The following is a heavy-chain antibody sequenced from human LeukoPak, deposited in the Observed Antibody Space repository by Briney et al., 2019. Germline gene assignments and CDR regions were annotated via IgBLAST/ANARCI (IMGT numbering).Heavy chain of an antibody. CDR3: VRAPPGYGDY. CDR1: GGSFCGYY. J-gene: IGHJ4*02. V-gene: IGHV4-34*01. CDR2: INHRGST. D-gene: IGHD1-1*01. Sequence: SETLSLTCALYGGSFCGYYWRCMRDPPEGGGEWIGEINHRGSTNYNPSIKSGVTISVDTSKNQFSVKLSSVPAADPGVYYCVRAPPGYGDYWGQGTLVTVSS.